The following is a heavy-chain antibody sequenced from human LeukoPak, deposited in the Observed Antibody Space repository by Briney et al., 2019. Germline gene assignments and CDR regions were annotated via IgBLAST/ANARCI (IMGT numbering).Heavy chain of an antibody. Sequence: QSGGSLRLSCAASGFTFSDHYMDWVRQAPGKGLEWVANIKQDGSEKYYVDSVKGRFTISRDNAKNSLYLQMNSLRAEDTAVYYCARDLGYSGYDYWGQGTLVTVSS. CDR1: GFTFSDHY. J-gene: IGHJ4*02. V-gene: IGHV3-7*01. CDR2: IKQDGSEK. CDR3: ARDLGYSGYDY. D-gene: IGHD5-12*01.